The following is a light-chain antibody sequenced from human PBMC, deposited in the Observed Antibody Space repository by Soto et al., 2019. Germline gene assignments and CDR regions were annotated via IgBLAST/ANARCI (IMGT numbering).Light chain of an antibody. CDR3: ASYTTGSTLVV. Sequence: QSALTQPASVSGSPGQSITISCTGTSSDIGDYNFVSWYQHYPGQAPKLMIYEVSNRPSGVSNRFSASKSGNTASLTISGLQTXXXADXYCASYTTGSTLVVFGGGTKLTVL. CDR2: EVS. V-gene: IGLV2-14*01. J-gene: IGLJ3*02. CDR1: SSDIGDYNF.